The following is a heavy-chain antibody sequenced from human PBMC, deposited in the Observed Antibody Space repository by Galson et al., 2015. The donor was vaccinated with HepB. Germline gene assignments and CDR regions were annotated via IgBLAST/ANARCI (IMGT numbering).Heavy chain of an antibody. J-gene: IGHJ3*02. Sequence: SLRLSCAASGFTFSSYGMHWVRQAPGKGLEWVAVIWYDGSNKYYADSVKGRFTIPRDNSKNTLYLQMNSLRAEDTAVYYCARDQRDCSSTSCYIPANALDIWGQGTRVTVSS. V-gene: IGHV3-33*01. CDR2: IWYDGSNK. D-gene: IGHD2-2*02. CDR3: ARDQRDCSSTSCYIPANALDI. CDR1: GFTFSSYG.